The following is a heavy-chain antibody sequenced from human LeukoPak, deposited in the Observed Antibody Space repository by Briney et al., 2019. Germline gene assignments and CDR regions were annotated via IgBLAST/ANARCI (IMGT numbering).Heavy chain of an antibody. V-gene: IGHV3-23*01. CDR3: AKDTSIGRYCTNGVCSPFDY. Sequence: GGSLRLSCAGSGFTFSSYAMSWVRQAPGKGLEWVSAISDTGATTYDADSVKGRFTISRDNSRSTLYLQVNSLRAEDTALYYCAKDTSIGRYCTNGVCSPFDYWGQGTLVTVSS. CDR1: GFTFSSYA. CDR2: ISDTGATT. J-gene: IGHJ4*02. D-gene: IGHD2-8*01.